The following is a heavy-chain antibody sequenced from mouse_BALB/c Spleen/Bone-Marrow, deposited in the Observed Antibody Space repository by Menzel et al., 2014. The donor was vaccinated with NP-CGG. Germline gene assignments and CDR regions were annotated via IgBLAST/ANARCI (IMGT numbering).Heavy chain of an antibody. D-gene: IGHD1-1*01. Sequence: EVQLQQSGGGLVQPGGSLKLSCAASGFDFSRYWMSWVRQAPGKGLEWIGEINPDSSTINYSPSLKDKFIISRDNAKNTLYLRLNKVRSEDTALYYCARPDYYGYLNYWGQGTTFTVSS. CDR2: INPDSSTI. V-gene: IGHV4-1*02. J-gene: IGHJ2*01. CDR3: ARPDYYGYLNY. CDR1: GFDFSRYW.